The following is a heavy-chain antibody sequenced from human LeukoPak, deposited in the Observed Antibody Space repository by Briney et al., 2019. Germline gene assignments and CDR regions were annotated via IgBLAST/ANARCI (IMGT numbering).Heavy chain of an antibody. J-gene: IGHJ6*02. V-gene: IGHV3-33*08. CDR3: ARDPGLGLWNGLDV. Sequence: PGGSLRLSCAASGFTFSSYAMHWVRQAPGKGLEWVAVIWHDGSDKFYADSVKGRFTVSRDNSKITLYLQMNSLRAEDTAVYYCARDPGLGLWNGLDVWGQGTTVTVSS. CDR1: GFTFSSYA. CDR2: IWHDGSDK. D-gene: IGHD3-16*01.